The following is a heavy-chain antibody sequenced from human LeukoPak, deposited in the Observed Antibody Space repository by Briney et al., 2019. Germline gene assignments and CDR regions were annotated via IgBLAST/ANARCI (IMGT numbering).Heavy chain of an antibody. CDR3: ARAGTAKYYYYGMDV. J-gene: IGHJ6*02. CDR1: GGSFSGYY. Sequence: SETLSLTCAVYGGSFSGYYWSWIRQPPGKGLEWIAEINHSGSTNYNPSLKSRVTISVDTSRNQFSLKLSSVTAADTAVYYCARAGTAKYYYYGMDVWGQGTTVTVSS. D-gene: IGHD2-21*02. CDR2: INHSGST. V-gene: IGHV4-34*01.